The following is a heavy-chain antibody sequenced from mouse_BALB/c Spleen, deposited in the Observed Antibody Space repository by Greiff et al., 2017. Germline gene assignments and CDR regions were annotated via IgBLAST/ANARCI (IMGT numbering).Heavy chain of an antibody. D-gene: IGHD3-1*01. V-gene: IGHV5-6*01. CDR1: GFTFSSYG. CDR2: ISSGGSYT. CDR3: DKGATGYAMDY. Sequence: EVHLVESGGDLVKPGGSLKLSCAASGFTFSSYGMPWVRQTPDKRLEWVATISSGGSYTYYTDSVKGRFTIARDNAKNTLYLQMISLKSEETDMYDCDKGATGYAMDYWGQGTSVTVSS. J-gene: IGHJ4*01.